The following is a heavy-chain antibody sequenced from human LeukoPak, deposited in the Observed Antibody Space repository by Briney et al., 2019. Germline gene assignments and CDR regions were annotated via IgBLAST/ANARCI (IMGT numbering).Heavy chain of an antibody. CDR2: IYYSGST. CDR1: GGSISSSSYY. D-gene: IGHD6-13*01. CDR3: ARHPKSIAAAGEGYFDY. V-gene: IGHV4-39*01. Sequence: SETLSLTCTVSGGSISSSSYYWGWIRQPPGKGLEWIGSIYYSGSTYYNPSLKSRVTISVDTSKNQFSLKLSSVTAADTAVYYCARHPKSIAAAGEGYFDYWGQGTLVTVSS. J-gene: IGHJ4*02.